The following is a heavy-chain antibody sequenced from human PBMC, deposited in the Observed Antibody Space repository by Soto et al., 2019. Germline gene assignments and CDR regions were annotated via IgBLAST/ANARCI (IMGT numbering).Heavy chain of an antibody. J-gene: IGHJ4*02. CDR3: ARYSMVTVDYFDF. D-gene: IGHD5-18*01. CDR2: IYDSGST. CDR1: GDSLKNHY. V-gene: IGHV4-59*11. Sequence: SETLALTCSVSGDSLKNHYWAWIRHSPGKGLEWIGNIYDSGSTNYSPALKSRVSMSVDTSKNLFSLKMNSVTAADTAVYYCARYSMVTVDYFDFWCQGNVVTVSS.